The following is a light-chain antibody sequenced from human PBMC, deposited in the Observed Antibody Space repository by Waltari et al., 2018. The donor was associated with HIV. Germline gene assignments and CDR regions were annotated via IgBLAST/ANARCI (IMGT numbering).Light chain of an antibody. CDR1: QSIGSS. CDR2: GAS. Sequence: EIQMAQSPSSVTGSVGDRVTITCRASQSIGSSLAWYQHQPGEAPKLLIFGASRLESGVPPRFVGSGSGTEFALTISSRQTEDSATYYCQQADSFPHTFGGGTKVEV. J-gene: IGKJ4*01. V-gene: IGKV1-12*01. CDR3: QQADSFPHT.